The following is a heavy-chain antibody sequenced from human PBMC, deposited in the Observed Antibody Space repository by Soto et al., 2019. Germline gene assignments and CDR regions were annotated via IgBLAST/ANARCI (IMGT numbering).Heavy chain of an antibody. V-gene: IGHV3-30*18. CDR2: ISYYGNSE. CDR1: GFTFSSHA. D-gene: IGHD2-15*01. CDR3: AKDRRYCSGGSGGTCHGGLGFVY. Sequence: QVQLAESGGGVVQPGRSLRLSCAASGFTFSSHAMHWVRQAPGKGLEWVAVISYYGNSEYYAESVKGRFTISRDNSKNTVYLQMNSLGAEDTAVYYCAKDRRYCSGGSGGTCHGGLGFVYWGQGALVTVSS. J-gene: IGHJ4*02.